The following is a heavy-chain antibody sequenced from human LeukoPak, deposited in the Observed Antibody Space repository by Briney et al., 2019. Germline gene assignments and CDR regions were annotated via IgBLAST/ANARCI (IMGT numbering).Heavy chain of an antibody. V-gene: IGHV3-33*01. CDR3: ARDGVSRRLAKRDAFDI. Sequence: GGSLRLSCAASGFTFSSYGMHWVSQAPGKGLEWVAVIWYDGSNKYYADSVKGRFTISRDNSKNTLYLQMNSLRAEDTAVYYCARDGVSRRLAKRDAFDIWGQGTMVTVSS. J-gene: IGHJ3*02. D-gene: IGHD6-19*01. CDR1: GFTFSSYG. CDR2: IWYDGSNK.